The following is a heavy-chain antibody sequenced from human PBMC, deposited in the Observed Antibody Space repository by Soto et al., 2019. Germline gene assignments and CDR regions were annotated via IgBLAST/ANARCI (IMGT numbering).Heavy chain of an antibody. V-gene: IGHV2-5*02. J-gene: IGHJ4*02. D-gene: IGHD2-8*01. Sequence: QITLKESGPTLVKPSQTLTLTCTYSGFSLSTSGVSVGWIRQPPGKALEWLALIYWDDDKRYSPSLNSRLTITKDTSTNQVVFTLTTVDPEDTATYCCAHGDALDYLLYSVAYWGQATLVTVSP. CDR1: GFSLSTSGVS. CDR2: IYWDDDK. CDR3: AHGDALDYLLYSVAY.